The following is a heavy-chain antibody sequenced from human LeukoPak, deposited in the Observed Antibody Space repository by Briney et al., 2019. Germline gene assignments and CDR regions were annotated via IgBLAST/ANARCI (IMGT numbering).Heavy chain of an antibody. Sequence: GGSLRLSCAASGFTFSSYAMSWVRQAPGKGLEWVSAISGSGGSTYYADAGKGRFTISRDNSKNTLYLQMNSLRAEDTAVYYCAKDSITIFGVVIIGYFDYWGQGTLVTVSS. CDR2: ISGSGGST. V-gene: IGHV3-23*01. D-gene: IGHD3-3*01. CDR1: GFTFSSYA. CDR3: AKDSITIFGVVIIGYFDY. J-gene: IGHJ4*02.